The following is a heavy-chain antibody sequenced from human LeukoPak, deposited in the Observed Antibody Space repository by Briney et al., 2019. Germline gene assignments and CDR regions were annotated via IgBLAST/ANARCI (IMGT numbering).Heavy chain of an antibody. CDR3: ARDSPTSWGSGWCYFEY. Sequence: GGSLRLSCAASGFTFSSYAMHWVRQAPGKGLEWVAAVSYDGSDKYYADSVKGRFTISRDNSRNTLYLQMNSLRAEDTAVYYCARDSPTSWGSGWCYFEYWGQGTLVTVSS. V-gene: IGHV3-30*04. CDR2: VSYDGSDK. J-gene: IGHJ4*02. CDR1: GFTFSSYA. D-gene: IGHD6-13*01.